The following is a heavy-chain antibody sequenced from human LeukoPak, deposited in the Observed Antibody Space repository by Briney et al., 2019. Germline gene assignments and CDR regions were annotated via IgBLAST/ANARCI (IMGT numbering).Heavy chain of an antibody. CDR2: FEPEDGET. CDR1: GYTLTELS. CDR3: ATEDFWSGTRGGYYMDV. D-gene: IGHD3-3*01. V-gene: IGHV1-24*01. J-gene: IGHJ6*03. Sequence: GASVKVSCKVSGYTLTELSMHWVRQAPGNGLEWRGGFEPEDGETIYAQKFQGRVTMTEDTSTDTAYMELSSLRSEDTAVYYCATEDFWSGTRGGYYMDVWGKGTTVTVSS.